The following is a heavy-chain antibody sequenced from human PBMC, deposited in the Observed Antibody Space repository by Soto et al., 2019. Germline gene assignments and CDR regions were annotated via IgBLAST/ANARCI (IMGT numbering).Heavy chain of an antibody. CDR2: ISSSSSYI. CDR1: GLTFSSYS. Sequence: PCGSLRLSCAASGLTFSSYSMNWVRQAPGKGLEWVSSISSSSSYIYYADSVKGRFTISRDNAKNSLYLQMNSLRAEDTAVYYCAREAAAGDNWFDPWGQGTLVTVSS. V-gene: IGHV3-21*01. D-gene: IGHD6-13*01. CDR3: AREAAAGDNWFDP. J-gene: IGHJ5*02.